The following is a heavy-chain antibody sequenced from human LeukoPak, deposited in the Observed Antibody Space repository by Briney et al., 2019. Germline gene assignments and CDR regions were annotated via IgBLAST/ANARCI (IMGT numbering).Heavy chain of an antibody. D-gene: IGHD6-19*01. Sequence: PSETLPLTCTVSGGSMSSSSYYWGWIRQPPGKGLEWIGSIYYSGSTHYNPSLKSRVTISIDTSKNQFSLKLSSVTAADTAVYYCARASDTQWLAFDYWGQGTLVTVSS. J-gene: IGHJ4*02. CDR1: GGSMSSSSYY. CDR3: ARASDTQWLAFDY. V-gene: IGHV4-39*07. CDR2: IYYSGST.